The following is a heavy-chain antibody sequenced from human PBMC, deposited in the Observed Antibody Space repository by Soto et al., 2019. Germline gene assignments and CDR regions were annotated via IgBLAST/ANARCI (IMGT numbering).Heavy chain of an antibody. V-gene: IGHV3-33*01. CDR3: ARDLTDFRDSSGYNWFDP. J-gene: IGHJ5*02. Sequence: GGSLSLSCAASGFTFSSYGMHWVRQAPVKGLEWVAVIWYDGSNKYYADSVKGRFTISRDNSKNTLYLQMNSLRAEDTAVYYCARDLTDFRDSSGYNWFDPWGQGTLVTVSS. CDR1: GFTFSSYG. CDR2: IWYDGSNK. D-gene: IGHD3-22*01.